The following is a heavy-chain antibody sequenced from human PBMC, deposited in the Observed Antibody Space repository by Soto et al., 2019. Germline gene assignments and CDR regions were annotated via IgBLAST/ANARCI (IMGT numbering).Heavy chain of an antibody. CDR2: ISWNSGSI. CDR1: GFTFDDYA. D-gene: IGHD1-26*01. J-gene: IGHJ2*01. V-gene: IGHV3-9*01. Sequence: EVQLVESGGGLVQPGRSLRLSCAASGFTFDDYAMHWVRQAPGKGLEWVSGISWNSGSIGYADSVKGRFTISRDNAKNSPYMQNSSVRGGGTGLFYCAKGGVLGDGGGGSYRYWYFDLWGRGTLVTVSS. CDR3: AKGGVLGDGGGGSYRYWYFDL.